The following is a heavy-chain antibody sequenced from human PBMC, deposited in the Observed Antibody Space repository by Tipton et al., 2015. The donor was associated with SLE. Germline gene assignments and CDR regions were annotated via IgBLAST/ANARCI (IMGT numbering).Heavy chain of an antibody. CDR2: IYYSGST. CDR1: GGSISSYY. V-gene: IGHV4-59*06. D-gene: IGHD4-11*01. CDR3: ARFDYSNWDDY. J-gene: IGHJ4*02. Sequence: TLSLTCTVSGGSISSYYWTWTRQPPGKGLEWIGYIYYSGSTYYNPSLQSRLTMSVDTSRNQFSLKLTSVTAADTAVYFCARFDYSNWDDYWGQGTLVTVSS.